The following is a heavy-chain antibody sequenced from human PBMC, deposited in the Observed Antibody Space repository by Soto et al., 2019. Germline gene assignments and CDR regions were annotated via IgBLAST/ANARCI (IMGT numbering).Heavy chain of an antibody. CDR2: LSGSGGTT. CDR3: AKQRAGYGSGSDTFYFDF. Sequence: EVQLLVSGGGLVQPGGSLRLSCSTSGFTFSTYAMNWVRQAPGKGLEWVSALSGSGGTTYYADSVRGRFTISRDNSKNTLFLQMSSLRAEDTALYYWAKQRAGYGSGSDTFYFDFWGQGTLVTVSS. J-gene: IGHJ4*02. CDR1: GFTFSTYA. V-gene: IGHV3-23*01. D-gene: IGHD3-10*01.